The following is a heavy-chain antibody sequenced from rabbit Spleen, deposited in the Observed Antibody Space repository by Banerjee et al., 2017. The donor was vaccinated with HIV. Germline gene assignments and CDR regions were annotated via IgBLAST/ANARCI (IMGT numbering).Heavy chain of an antibody. CDR2: IYGGDGST. Sequence: ESGGDLVKPEGSLTLTCKAAGFDFSSSYYMCWVRQAPGKGPEWIACIYGGDGSTYYASWVNGRFTISRSTSLNTVTLQMTSLTAADTATYFCTRDGAGGSYFALWGPGTLVTVS. D-gene: IGHD8-1*01. CDR3: TRDGAGGSYFAL. J-gene: IGHJ6*01. CDR1: GFDFSSSYY. V-gene: IGHV1S47*01.